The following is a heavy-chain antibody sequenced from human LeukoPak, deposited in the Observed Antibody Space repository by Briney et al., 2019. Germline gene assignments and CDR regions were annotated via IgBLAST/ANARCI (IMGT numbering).Heavy chain of an antibody. CDR3: ATRPARGSGPYYPYFDY. D-gene: IGHD3-22*01. J-gene: IGHJ4*02. CDR1: GGSISTNY. CDR2: IYYSGST. Sequence: SETLSLTCIVSGGSISTNYWSWIRQPPGKGLEWIGYIYYSGSTNYNPSLKSRVTISVDTSKTQFSLKLTSVTAADTAVYYCATRPARGSGPYYPYFDYWGQGTLVTVSS. V-gene: IGHV4-59*12.